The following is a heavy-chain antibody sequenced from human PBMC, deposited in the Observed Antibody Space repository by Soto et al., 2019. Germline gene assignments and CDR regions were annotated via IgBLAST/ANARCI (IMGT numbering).Heavy chain of an antibody. D-gene: IGHD5-12*01. J-gene: IGHJ4*02. Sequence: EVQLVESGGGLVQPGGSLRLSCAASGFTFSSYAMHWVRQAPGKGLEYVSAISSNGGSTDYANSVKGRFTISRDNSKNTLYLQMGSLRAEDMAVYYCARGGRGYEFDYWGQGTLATVSS. V-gene: IGHV3-64*01. CDR2: ISSNGGST. CDR1: GFTFSSYA. CDR3: ARGGRGYEFDY.